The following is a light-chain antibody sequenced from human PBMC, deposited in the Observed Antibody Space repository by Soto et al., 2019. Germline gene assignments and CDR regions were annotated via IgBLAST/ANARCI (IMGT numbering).Light chain of an antibody. J-gene: IGKJ5*01. V-gene: IGKV3-20*01. Sequence: EIVLTQSPGTLSLSPGERATLSRRASQSVSSSYLAWYQQKPGQAPRLLIYGASSRATGIPDRFSGSGSGTDFTLTISRLEPEDFAVYYCQQYGSPPSFGQGTRLEIK. CDR2: GAS. CDR1: QSVSSSY. CDR3: QQYGSPPS.